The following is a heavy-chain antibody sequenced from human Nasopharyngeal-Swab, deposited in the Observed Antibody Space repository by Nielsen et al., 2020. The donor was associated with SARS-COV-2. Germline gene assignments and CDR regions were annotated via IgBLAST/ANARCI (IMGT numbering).Heavy chain of an antibody. CDR2: ISYSGIS. D-gene: IGHD3-9*01. CDR3: ARVFPGHHDILAAYSDYYYMDV. Sequence: WSAQPPGKGAEGGGCISYSGISYYIPSLKSRLTISVDTSKNQISLRLSSLTAADSAVYYCARVFPGHHDILAAYSDYYYMDVWGTGTTVTVSS. J-gene: IGHJ6*03. V-gene: IGHV4-31*02.